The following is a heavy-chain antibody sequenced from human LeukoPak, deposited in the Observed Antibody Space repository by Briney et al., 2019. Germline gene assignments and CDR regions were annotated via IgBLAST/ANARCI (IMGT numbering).Heavy chain of an antibody. V-gene: IGHV3-74*01. CDR2: INSDGGST. Sequence: GGSLRLSCAAPGFTFGSYWMHWVRQAQGKGLEWVSRINSDGGSTTYADSVKGRFTISRDNAKNTMYLQMSSLRADDSAVYYCGRGGLTGQMAAFDYWGQGALVTVST. CDR1: GFTFGSYW. CDR3: GRGGLTGQMAAFDY. J-gene: IGHJ4*02. D-gene: IGHD3-9*01.